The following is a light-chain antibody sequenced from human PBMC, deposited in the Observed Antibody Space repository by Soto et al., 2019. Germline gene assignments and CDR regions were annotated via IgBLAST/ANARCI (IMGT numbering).Light chain of an antibody. CDR1: QSVSSNY. CDR2: GIS. J-gene: IGKJ1*01. Sequence: EIGLTQSPGTVSLSPGERATLSCRASQSVSSNYFAWYQQKPGQAPRLLIYGISIRATGIPDRFSGSGSGTDFTLTISRLEPEDFAVYYCEQYGSSPRTFGQGTKVDIK. CDR3: EQYGSSPRT. V-gene: IGKV3-20*01.